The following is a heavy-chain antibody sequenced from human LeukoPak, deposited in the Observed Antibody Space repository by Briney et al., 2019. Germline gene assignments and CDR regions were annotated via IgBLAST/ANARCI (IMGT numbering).Heavy chain of an antibody. CDR2: INHSGST. CDR1: GGSFSGYY. V-gene: IGHV4-34*01. D-gene: IGHD2-21*02. CDR3: ARGIVVVTAARKEYYFDY. J-gene: IGHJ4*02. Sequence: PSETLSLTCADYGGSFSGYYWSWIRQPPGKGLEWIGEINHSGSTNYNPSLKSRVTISVDTSKNQFSLKLSSVTAADTAVYYCARGIVVVTAARKEYYFDYWGQGTLDTVSS.